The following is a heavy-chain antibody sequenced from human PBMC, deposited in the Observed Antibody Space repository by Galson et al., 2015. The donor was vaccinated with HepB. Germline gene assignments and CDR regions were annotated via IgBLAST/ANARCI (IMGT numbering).Heavy chain of an antibody. Sequence: SVKVSCKASGYTFTSYDINWVRQATGQGLEWMGWMNPNSGNTGYAQKFQGRVTMTRNTSISTAYMELSSLRSEDTAVYYCARRQGVYSSSWYLRITLIYWGQGTLVTVSS. CDR1: GYTFTSYD. V-gene: IGHV1-8*01. CDR3: ARRQGVYSSSWYLRITLIY. CDR2: MNPNSGNT. D-gene: IGHD6-13*01. J-gene: IGHJ4*02.